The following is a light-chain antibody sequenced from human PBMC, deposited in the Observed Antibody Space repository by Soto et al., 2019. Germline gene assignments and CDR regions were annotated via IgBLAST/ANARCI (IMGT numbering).Light chain of an antibody. CDR2: AAS. Sequence: DIQMTQSPSSLSASVGDRVTITCRASQSISTYLNWYQQKPGKAPKLLIYAASNLQTGVPSRFSSWESGSDFSLNITSLQFEDFATYYCQQSYTTPPRTFGQGTKVDIK. CDR1: QSISTY. J-gene: IGKJ1*01. V-gene: IGKV1-39*01. CDR3: QQSYTTPPRT.